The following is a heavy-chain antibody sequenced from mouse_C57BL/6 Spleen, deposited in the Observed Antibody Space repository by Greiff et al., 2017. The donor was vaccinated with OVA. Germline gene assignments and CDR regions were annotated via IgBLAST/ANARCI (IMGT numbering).Heavy chain of an antibody. CDR3: ARGRGSSPAWFAY. CDR2: IYPGNGST. D-gene: IGHD1-1*01. J-gene: IGHJ3*01. CDR1: GYTFTSYW. Sequence: QVQLQQPGAELVKPGASVKMSCKASGYTFTSYWITWVKQRPGQGLEWIGDIYPGNGSTEYTEKFKSKATLTVDTSSSTAYMQLSSLTSEDSAVYYCARGRGSSPAWFAYWGQGTPVTVSA. V-gene: IGHV1-55*01.